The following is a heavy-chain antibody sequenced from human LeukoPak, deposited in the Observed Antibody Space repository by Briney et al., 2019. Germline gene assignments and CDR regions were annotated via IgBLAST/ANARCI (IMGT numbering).Heavy chain of an antibody. CDR1: GGTFSSYA. CDR3: ARGGTAGYYYDSSAYN. D-gene: IGHD3-22*01. V-gene: IGHV1-69*04. Sequence: SVKVSCKASGGTFSSYAISWVRQAPGQGLEWMGRIIPILGIANYAQKFQGRVTITADKSTSTAYMELSRLRSDDTAVYYCARGGTAGYYYDSSAYNWGQGTLVTVSS. J-gene: IGHJ4*02. CDR2: IIPILGIA.